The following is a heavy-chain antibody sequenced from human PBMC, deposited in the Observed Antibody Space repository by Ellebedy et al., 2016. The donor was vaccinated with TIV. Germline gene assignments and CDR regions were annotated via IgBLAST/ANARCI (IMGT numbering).Heavy chain of an antibody. CDR3: ARHDYYGSGGGFDY. CDR2: IYHSGST. CDR1: GGSISSSNW. D-gene: IGHD3-10*01. V-gene: IGHV4-4*02. Sequence: MPSETLSLTCAVSGGSISSSNWWSWVRQPPGKGLEWIGEIYHSGSTNYNPSLKSRVTISVDTSKNQFSLKLSSVTAADTAVYYCARHDYYGSGGGFDYWGQGTLVTVSS. J-gene: IGHJ4*02.